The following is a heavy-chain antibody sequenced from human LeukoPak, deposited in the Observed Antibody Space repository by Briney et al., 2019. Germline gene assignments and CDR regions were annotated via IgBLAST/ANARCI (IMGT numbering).Heavy chain of an antibody. CDR3: ARSSIAAAGNYYYYYMDV. J-gene: IGHJ6*03. V-gene: IGHV1-2*02. D-gene: IGHD6-13*01. CDR1: EYTFTGYY. CDR2: INPNSGGT. Sequence: ASVKVSCKASEYTFTGYYLHWVRQAPGQGLEWVGWINPNSGGTNYTQKFQGRVTMTRDTSISTAYMELSRLRSDDTAIYYCARSSIAAAGNYYYYYMDVWGKGTTVTVSS.